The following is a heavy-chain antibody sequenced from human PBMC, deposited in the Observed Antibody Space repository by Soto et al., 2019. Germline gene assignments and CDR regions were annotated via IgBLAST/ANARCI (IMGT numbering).Heavy chain of an antibody. Sequence: ASVKVSCKASGYTFTSYAWHWVRQAPGQRLEWMGWINAGNGNTKYSQKFQGRVTITRDTSASTAYMELSSLRSEDTAVYYCARDSSGYYPFDYWGQGTTVTVSS. CDR3: ARDSSGYYPFDY. CDR2: INAGNGNT. D-gene: IGHD3-22*01. CDR1: GYTFTSYA. V-gene: IGHV1-3*01. J-gene: IGHJ4*03.